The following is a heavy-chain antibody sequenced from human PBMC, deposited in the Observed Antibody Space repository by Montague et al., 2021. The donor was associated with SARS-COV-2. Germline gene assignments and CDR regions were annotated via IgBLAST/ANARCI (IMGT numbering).Heavy chain of an antibody. CDR2: SYTSGSI. D-gene: IGHD1-26*01. CDR3: AREWGSYSGRFDY. CDR1: GDSITSGSYH. Sequence: TLSLTCTVSGDSITSGSYHWNWVRQPAGKGLEWVGRSYTSGSIDYNPSLKSRLTISVDTSKNQFSLKLSSVTAADTAVYFCAREWGSYSGRFDYWGQGALVTVSS. V-gene: IGHV4-61*02. J-gene: IGHJ4*02.